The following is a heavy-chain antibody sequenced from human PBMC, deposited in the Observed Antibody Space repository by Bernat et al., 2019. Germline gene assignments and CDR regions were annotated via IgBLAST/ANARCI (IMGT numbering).Heavy chain of an antibody. Sequence: EVQLVESGGGLVKPGGSLRLSCAASGFTFSSYSMNWVRQAPGKGLEWVPSISSSSSYIYYADSVKGRFTISRDNAKNSLYLQMNSLRAEDTAVYYCARGVNHLPWEHGSYYFDYWGQGTLVTVSS. CDR1: GFTFSSYS. J-gene: IGHJ4*02. CDR2: ISSSSSYI. CDR3: ARGVNHLPWEHGSYYFDY. D-gene: IGHD1-26*01. V-gene: IGHV3-21*01.